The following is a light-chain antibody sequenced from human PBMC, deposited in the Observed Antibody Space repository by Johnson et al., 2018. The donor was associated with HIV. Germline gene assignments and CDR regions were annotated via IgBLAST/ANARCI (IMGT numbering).Light chain of an antibody. V-gene: IGLV1-51*01. CDR2: DNN. J-gene: IGLJ1*01. CDR1: SSNIGNNC. CDR3: GTWDSSLSAGGV. Sequence: QSVLTQPPSVSAAPGQKVTISCSGSSSNIGNNCVSWYQQLPGTAPKLLIYDNNKRPSGIPDRFSGSKSGTSATLDITGLQTGDEADYYCGTWDSSLSAGGVFGTGTKVTVL.